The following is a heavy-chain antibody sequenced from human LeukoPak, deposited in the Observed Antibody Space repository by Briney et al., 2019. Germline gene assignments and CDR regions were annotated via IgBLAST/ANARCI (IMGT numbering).Heavy chain of an antibody. Sequence: MASETLSLTCTVSGGSVSSGSYYWSWIRQPPGKGLEWIGYIYYSGSTNYNPSLKSRVTISEDTSKNQFSLKLSSVTAADTAVYYCARDFRGSVDAFDIWGQGTMVAVSS. CDR3: ARDFRGSVDAFDI. CDR2: IYYSGST. V-gene: IGHV4-61*01. CDR1: GGSVSSGSYY. J-gene: IGHJ3*02.